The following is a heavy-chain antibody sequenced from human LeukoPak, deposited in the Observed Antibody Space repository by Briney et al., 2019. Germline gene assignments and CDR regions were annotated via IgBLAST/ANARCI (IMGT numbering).Heavy chain of an antibody. D-gene: IGHD3-3*01. CDR3: TGSRGRFLEWFMGNYGMDV. Sequence: GGSLRLSCTASGFTFGDYAMSWVRQAPGKGLEWVGFIRSKAYGGTTEYAASVKGRFTISRDDSKSIAYLQMNSLKTEDTAVYYCTGSRGRFLEWFMGNYGMDVWGQGTTVTVSS. CDR1: GFTFGDYA. CDR2: IRSKAYGGTT. V-gene: IGHV3-49*04. J-gene: IGHJ6*02.